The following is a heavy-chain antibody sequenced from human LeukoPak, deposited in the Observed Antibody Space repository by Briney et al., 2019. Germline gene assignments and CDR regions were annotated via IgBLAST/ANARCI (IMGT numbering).Heavy chain of an antibody. J-gene: IGHJ6*02. CDR2: ISGYNGNT. CDR1: GYTLTSYG. V-gene: IGHV1-18*01. D-gene: IGHD3-10*01. CDR3: ARGRSPHYGSGLGYYYGMDV. Sequence: ASVKVSCKASGYTLTSYGLCWVRQAPGQGLEWMGWISGYNGNTNYAQKFQGRVTMTTDTSISKAYMEVRSLRSDDTAVYYCARGRSPHYGSGLGYYYGMDVWGQGTTVIVSS.